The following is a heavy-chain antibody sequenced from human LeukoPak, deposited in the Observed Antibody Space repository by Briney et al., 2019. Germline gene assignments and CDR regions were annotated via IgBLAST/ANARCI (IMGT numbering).Heavy chain of an antibody. CDR1: GFTFSRYS. CDR2: ISSSSSYI. V-gene: IGHV3-21*01. Sequence: GGSLRLSCAASGFTFSRYSMNWVRQAPGKGLEWVSSISSSSSYIYYADSVKGRFTISRDNAKNSLYLQMNSLRAEDTAVYYCAKRGGYSGYVYNWFDPWGQGTLVTVSS. J-gene: IGHJ5*02. CDR3: AKRGGYSGYVYNWFDP. D-gene: IGHD5-12*01.